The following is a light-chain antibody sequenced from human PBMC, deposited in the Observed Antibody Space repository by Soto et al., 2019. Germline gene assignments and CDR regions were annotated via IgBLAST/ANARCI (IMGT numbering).Light chain of an antibody. CDR1: QSVSSSY. CDR3: QQDGSSLIT. CDR2: GAS. V-gene: IGKV3-20*01. J-gene: IGKJ3*01. Sequence: EIVLTQSPGTLSLSPGERATLSCRASQSVSSSYLAWYQQKPGQAPRLLIYGASNRAIGIPDRFSGSGSGTDFTLTISRLEPEDFAVYYCQQDGSSLITFGPGTKVDIK.